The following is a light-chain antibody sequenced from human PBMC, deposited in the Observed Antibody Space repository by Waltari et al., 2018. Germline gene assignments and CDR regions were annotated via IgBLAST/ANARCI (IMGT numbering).Light chain of an antibody. CDR1: QGISSF. V-gene: IGKV1-9*01. CDR3: QQLNTYPYT. CDR2: AAS. Sequence: IQLTQSPPSLSASIGDRVTITCRASQGISSFLAWYQQKPGKAPELLFYAASTLESGVPSRFSGSGSGTDFTLTISSLQPEDFATYYCQQLNTYPYTFGQGTKLEIK. J-gene: IGKJ2*01.